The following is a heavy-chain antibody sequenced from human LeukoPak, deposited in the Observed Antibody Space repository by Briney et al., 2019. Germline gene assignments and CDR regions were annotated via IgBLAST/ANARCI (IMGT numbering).Heavy chain of an antibody. V-gene: IGHV3-7*01. Sequence: GGSLRLSCAASGFTFISYWMSWIRQAPGKGLVWVANIKEEGSEKYYVDSVRGRFTISRDNAKNSLYLQMNSLRAENTAVYYCARVRRLFKNGYNQFDYWGQGTLVTVSS. CDR1: GFTFISYW. J-gene: IGHJ4*02. CDR2: IKEEGSEK. D-gene: IGHD5-24*01. CDR3: ARVRRLFKNGYNQFDY.